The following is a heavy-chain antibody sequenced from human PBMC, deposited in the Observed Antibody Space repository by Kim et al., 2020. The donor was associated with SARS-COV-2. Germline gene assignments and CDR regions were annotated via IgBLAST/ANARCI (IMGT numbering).Heavy chain of an antibody. J-gene: IGHJ6*02. V-gene: IGHV4-59*08. CDR2: IYYSGST. CDR1: GGSISSYY. Sequence: SETLSLTCTVSGGSISSYYWSWIRQPPGKGLEWIGYIYYSGSTNYNPSLKSRVTISVDTSKNQFSLKLSSVTAADTAVYYCARHLVSGSRLWFGEFPYYYGMDVWGQGTTVTVSS. CDR3: ARHLVSGSRLWFGEFPYYYGMDV. D-gene: IGHD3-10*01.